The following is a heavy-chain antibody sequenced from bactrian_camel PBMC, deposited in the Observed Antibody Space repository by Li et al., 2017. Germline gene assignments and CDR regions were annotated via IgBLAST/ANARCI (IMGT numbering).Heavy chain of an antibody. Sequence: DVQLVESGGDSVQAGGSLRLSCAASGFTFSNYVMHWVRQAPGKGLEWVSSISSTGAGAWLADSVKGRFTISRDNAKNTLSLQLNSLKPEDTAMYYCNIKCYDGIRWFEAGWGQGTQVTVS. CDR3: NIKCYDGIRWFEAG. V-gene: IGHV3S40*01. CDR1: GFTFSNYV. J-gene: IGHJ4*01. D-gene: IGHD6*01. CDR2: ISSTGAGA.